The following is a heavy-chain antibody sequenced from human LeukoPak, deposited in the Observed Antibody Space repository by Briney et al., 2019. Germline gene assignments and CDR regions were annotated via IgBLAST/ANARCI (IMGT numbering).Heavy chain of an antibody. CDR2: ISGSGGGT. Sequence: GGSLRLSCAASGFTFSSYAMSWVRQAPGKGLEWVSAISGSGGGTYYADSVKGRFTISRDNSKNTLYLQMNSLRAEDTAVYYCAKKGARYSSSWYYFDYWGQGTLVTVSS. D-gene: IGHD6-13*01. CDR1: GFTFSSYA. CDR3: AKKGARYSSSWYYFDY. V-gene: IGHV3-23*01. J-gene: IGHJ4*02.